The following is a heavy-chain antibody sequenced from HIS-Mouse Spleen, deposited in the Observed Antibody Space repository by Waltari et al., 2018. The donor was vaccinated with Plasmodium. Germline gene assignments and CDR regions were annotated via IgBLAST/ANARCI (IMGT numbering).Heavy chain of an antibody. Sequence: QLQLQESGPGLVKPSETLSLTCTVSGGSISSRRYYWGWIRQPPGKGLEWIGSIYYSGSTYYNPSLKSRVTISVDTSKNQFSLKLSSVTAADTAVYYCARDRITGTSYFDYWGQGTLVTVSS. D-gene: IGHD1-7*01. CDR2: IYYSGST. CDR3: ARDRITGTSYFDY. V-gene: IGHV4-39*07. J-gene: IGHJ4*02. CDR1: GGSISSRRYY.